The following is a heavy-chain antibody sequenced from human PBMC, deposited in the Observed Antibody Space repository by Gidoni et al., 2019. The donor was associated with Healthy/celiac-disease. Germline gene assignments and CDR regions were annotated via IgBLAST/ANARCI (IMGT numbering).Heavy chain of an antibody. D-gene: IGHD5-12*01. CDR2: MYYSGST. CDR3: ASARGYSGDEYFQH. Sequence: QVQLQESGPGLVKPSETLSLTCTVSGGPISSYYWSWIRQPPGKGLEWIGYMYYSGSTNYNPSLKSRVTISVDTSKNQISLKLSSVTAADTAVYYCASARGYSGDEYFQHWGQGTLVTVSS. J-gene: IGHJ1*01. CDR1: GGPISSYY. V-gene: IGHV4-59*01.